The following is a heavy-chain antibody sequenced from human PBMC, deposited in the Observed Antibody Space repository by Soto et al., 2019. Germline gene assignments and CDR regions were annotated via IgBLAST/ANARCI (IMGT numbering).Heavy chain of an antibody. D-gene: IGHD3-16*02. J-gene: IGHJ4*02. CDR3: SSSIMITFGGVIATVAY. Sequence: PGGVPRLSCAASEFAFSNACVSWVRQAPGKGVEWVGRIKSNTDDGTTDYAAPVKGRITISRDDSKHPLSLQMNSLKTEDTAVYYCSSSIMITFGGVIATVAYLGQGTPVTVSS. V-gene: IGHV3-15*01. CDR1: EFAFSNAC. CDR2: IKSNTDDGTT.